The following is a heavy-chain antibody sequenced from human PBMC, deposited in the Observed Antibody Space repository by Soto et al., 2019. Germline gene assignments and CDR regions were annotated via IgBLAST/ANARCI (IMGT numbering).Heavy chain of an antibody. CDR2: ISGSGDST. CDR1: GFSFSNHA. D-gene: IGHD6-6*01. CDR3: AKDASDSSSFDY. V-gene: IGHV3-23*01. Sequence: GGSLRLSCAASGFSFSNHAMSWVRQAPGKGLEWVSAISGSGDSTYYADSVKGRFTISRDNSKNTLYMQMNSLRADDTAVYYCAKDASDSSSFDYWGQGTLVTVSS. J-gene: IGHJ4*02.